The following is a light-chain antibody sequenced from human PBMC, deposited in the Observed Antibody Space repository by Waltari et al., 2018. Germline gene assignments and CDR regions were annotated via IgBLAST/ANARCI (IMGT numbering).Light chain of an antibody. Sequence: QSALTQPASVSGSPGQSITISCTSDVGNNHLVSWYQQRPGTAPKLKIYGATKRPSGVSDLFSGSKSVNTASRTISGLQAEDEADYYCCTFTSSGTWVFGGGTKLTVL. J-gene: IGLJ2*01. CDR1: SDVGNNHL. CDR3: CTFTSSGTWV. V-gene: IGLV2-23*01. CDR2: GAT.